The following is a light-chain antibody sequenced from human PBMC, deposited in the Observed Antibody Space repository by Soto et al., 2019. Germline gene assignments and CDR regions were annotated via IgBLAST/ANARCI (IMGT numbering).Light chain of an antibody. CDR3: QQSYSTPIT. V-gene: IGKV1-39*01. Sequence: DIQMTQSPSSLSASVGDRFTITCRASQGISSYLAWYQQKPGRVPKLLIYAASSLQSGVPSRFSGSGSGTDFTLTISSLQPEDFATYYCQQSYSTPITFGQGTRLEIK. CDR1: QGISSY. CDR2: AAS. J-gene: IGKJ5*01.